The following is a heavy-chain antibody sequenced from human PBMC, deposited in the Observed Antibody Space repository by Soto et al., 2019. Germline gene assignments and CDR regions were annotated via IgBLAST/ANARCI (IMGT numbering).Heavy chain of an antibody. CDR1: GFTFSSYA. J-gene: IGHJ4*02. Sequence: GGSLRLSCAASGFTFSSYAMHWVRQAPGKGREWLVAIIYSGSSTYYADSVKGRFTISRDNSKNTLYLQMNSLRAEDTAVYYCARDRRLYSGYDFGFDYWGQGTLVTVSS. CDR3: ARDRRLYSGYDFGFDY. CDR2: IYSGSST. V-gene: IGHV3-66*01. D-gene: IGHD5-12*01.